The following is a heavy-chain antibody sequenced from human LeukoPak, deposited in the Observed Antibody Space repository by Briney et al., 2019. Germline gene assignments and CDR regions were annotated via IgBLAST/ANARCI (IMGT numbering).Heavy chain of an antibody. Sequence: PGGSLRLSCVASGFTFSSSSMQWVRQAPGKGLEFVAAISNSGDNTRHADAVEGRFTISRDNSKNTLYLQMHSLRAEDMAVYYCARELSYYYLDVCGTGTTVTVS. CDR1: GFTFSSSS. CDR2: ISNSGDNT. V-gene: IGHV3-64*02. CDR3: ARELSYYYLDV. J-gene: IGHJ6*03.